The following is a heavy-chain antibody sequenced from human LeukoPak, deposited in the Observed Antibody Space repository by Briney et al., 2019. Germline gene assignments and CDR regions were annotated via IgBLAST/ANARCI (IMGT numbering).Heavy chain of an antibody. J-gene: IGHJ4*02. CDR2: ISYDGSNK. CDR3: AKGHPNIAVESPQFDY. Sequence: GRSLRLSCAASGSTFSSYGMHWVRQAPGKGLEWVAVISYDGSNKYYADSVKGRFTISRDNSKNTLYLQMNSLRAEDTAVYYCAKGHPNIAVESPQFDYWGQGTLVTVSS. V-gene: IGHV3-30*18. CDR1: GSTFSSYG. D-gene: IGHD6-19*01.